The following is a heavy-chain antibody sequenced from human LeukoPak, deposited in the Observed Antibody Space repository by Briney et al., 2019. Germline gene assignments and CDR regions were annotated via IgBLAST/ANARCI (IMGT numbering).Heavy chain of an antibody. CDR1: GGSFSGYY. D-gene: IGHD3-10*01. CDR3: ARGYGSGSYYNVRPFDY. J-gene: IGHJ4*02. CDR2: INHSGST. V-gene: IGHV4-34*01. Sequence: PSETLSLTCAVYGGSFSGYYWSWIRQPPGKGLEWIGEINHSGSTNYNPSLKSRVTISVDTSKNQFSLKLSSVTAAGTAVYYCARGYGSGSYYNVRPFDYWGQGTLVTVSS.